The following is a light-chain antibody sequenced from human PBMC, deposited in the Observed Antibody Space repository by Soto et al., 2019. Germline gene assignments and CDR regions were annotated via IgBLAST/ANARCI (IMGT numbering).Light chain of an antibody. Sequence: IQMTQSQSSPAAYGGDRVTITFRASQSISSWLAWYQQTKGKAPKILIYDASSLESGVPSRFRGSGSGTEFTLTISRLQPDDFETYYCQQNYTNPWTFGQGTKVDI. V-gene: IGKV1-5*01. CDR2: DAS. CDR3: QQNYTNPWT. J-gene: IGKJ1*01. CDR1: QSISSW.